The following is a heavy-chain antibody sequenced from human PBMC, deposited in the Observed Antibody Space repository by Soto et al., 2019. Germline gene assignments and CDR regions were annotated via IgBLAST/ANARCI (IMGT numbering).Heavy chain of an antibody. V-gene: IGHV1-2*04. Sequence: ASVKVSCKASGYTFTGYYMHWVRQAPGQGLERMGWINPNSGGTNYAQKFQGWVTMTRDTSISTAYMELSRLRSDDTAVYYCARGGDGYDYRLVAFDIWGQGTMDTVSS. CDR3: ARGGDGYDYRLVAFDI. D-gene: IGHD5-12*01. CDR1: GYTFTGYY. CDR2: INPNSGGT. J-gene: IGHJ3*02.